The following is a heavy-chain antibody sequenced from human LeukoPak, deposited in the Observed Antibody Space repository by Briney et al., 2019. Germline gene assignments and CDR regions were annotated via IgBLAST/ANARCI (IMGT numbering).Heavy chain of an antibody. Sequence: SETLSLTCAVYDGSFSGYYWSWIRQPPGKGLEWIGEINHSGSTNYNPSLKSRVTISVDTSKNQFSLKLSSVTAADTAVYYCARGHLYYGSGSYYFDYWGQGTLVTVSS. CDR3: ARGHLYYGSGSYYFDY. CDR2: INHSGST. D-gene: IGHD3-10*01. J-gene: IGHJ4*02. CDR1: DGSFSGYY. V-gene: IGHV4-34*01.